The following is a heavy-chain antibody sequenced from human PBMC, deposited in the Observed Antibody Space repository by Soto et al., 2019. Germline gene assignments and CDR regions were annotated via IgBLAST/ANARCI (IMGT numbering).Heavy chain of an antibody. J-gene: IGHJ4*02. CDR3: ARDIRSGVLGSAIDF. V-gene: IGHV3-30-3*01. D-gene: IGHD3-16*01. CDR2: ISYDGNNE. Sequence: GGSLRLSCAASGFIFSPYPMHWVRQAPGKGLEWVALISYDGNNEYYADSVKGRFTISRDNLKDTLFLQMNRLRSEDTAVYFCARDIRSGVLGSAIDFWGQGTLVTVSS. CDR1: GFIFSPYP.